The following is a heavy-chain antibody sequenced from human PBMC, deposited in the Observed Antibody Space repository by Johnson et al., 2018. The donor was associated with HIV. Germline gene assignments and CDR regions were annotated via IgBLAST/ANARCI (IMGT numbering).Heavy chain of an antibody. CDR3: ASSRRGQQLVPLAFDI. D-gene: IGHD6-13*01. CDR1: GFTFDDYD. CDR2: IYSGGST. Sequence: VQLVESGGGVVGPGGSLRLSCGASGFTFDDYDLTWVRQIPGKGLEWVSVIYSGGSTYYADSVKGRFTISRDNSKNTLYLQMNSLRAEDTAVYYCASSRRGQQLVPLAFDIWGQGTMVTVSS. V-gene: IGHV3-66*02. J-gene: IGHJ3*02.